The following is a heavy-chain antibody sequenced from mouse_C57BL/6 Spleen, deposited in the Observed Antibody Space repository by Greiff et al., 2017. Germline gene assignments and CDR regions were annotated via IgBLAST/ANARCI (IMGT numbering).Heavy chain of an antibody. J-gene: IGHJ3*01. CDR2: IEPSDSYT. CDR3: EIRGLPDGGGFAY. V-gene: IGHV1-50*01. CDR1: GYTFTSYW. Sequence: QVQLQQSGAELVKPGASVKLSCKASGYTFTSYWMQWVKQRPGQGLEWLGEIEPSDSYTNYNQKFKGKATLTVDTSSSTAYMQLSSLTSEDSAVYDCEIRGLPDGGGFAYWGQGTLVTVSA. D-gene: IGHD2-2*01.